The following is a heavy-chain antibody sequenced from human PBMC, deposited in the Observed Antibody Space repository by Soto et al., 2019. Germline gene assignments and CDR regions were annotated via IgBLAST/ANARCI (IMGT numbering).Heavy chain of an antibody. CDR1: GYTFTSYY. V-gene: IGHV1-46*01. D-gene: IGHD2-2*01. Sequence: GASVKVSCKASGYTFTSYYMHWVRQAPGQGLEWMGIINPSGGSTSYAQKFQGRVTMTRDTSTSTVYMELSSLRSEDTAVYYCARDPEDIVLVPAAPYYYYGMDVWGQGTTVTLSS. CDR2: INPSGGST. J-gene: IGHJ6*02. CDR3: ARDPEDIVLVPAAPYYYYGMDV.